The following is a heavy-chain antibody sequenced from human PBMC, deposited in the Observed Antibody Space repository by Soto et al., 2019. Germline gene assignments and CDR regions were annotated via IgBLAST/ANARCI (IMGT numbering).Heavy chain of an antibody. D-gene: IGHD6-13*01. V-gene: IGHV4-39*01. J-gene: IGHJ6*02. CDR3: GSSSEGDYYYGMDV. CDR2: IYYSGIT. Sequence: PSETLSLTWTVSGGSISSSIYYWDWIRQPPGKGLEWMGSIYYSGITYYNPSLKSRVTISVDTSKNQFSLKLSSVTAADTAVYYCGSSSEGDYYYGMDVWGQGTTVTVSS. CDR1: GGSISSSIYY.